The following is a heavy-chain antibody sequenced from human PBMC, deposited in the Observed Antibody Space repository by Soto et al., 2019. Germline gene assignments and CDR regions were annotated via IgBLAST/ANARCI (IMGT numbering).Heavy chain of an antibody. J-gene: IGHJ4*02. V-gene: IGHV4-4*02. CDR1: GGSISSSNW. D-gene: IGHD6-13*01. CDR3: TRHEGGAAADRPLDY. Sequence: SETLSLTCAVSGGSISSSNWWSWVRQPPGKGLEWIGEIYHSGSTNCNPSLESRVTISVDKSKNQFSLKLNAVTAADTAVYYCTRHEGGAAADRPLDYWGQGTLVTVSS. CDR2: IYHSGST.